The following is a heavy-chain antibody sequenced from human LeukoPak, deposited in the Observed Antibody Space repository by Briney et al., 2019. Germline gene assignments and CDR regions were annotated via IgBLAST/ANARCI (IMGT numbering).Heavy chain of an antibody. CDR2: IKQDGSEK. D-gene: IGHD5-18*01. CDR1: GFTFSSYW. V-gene: IGHV3-7*01. Sequence: GWSLRLSCAASGFTFSSYWMSWVGQAPGRGREWVANIKQDGSEKYYVDSVKGRFTISRDNAKNSLYLQMNSLRAEDTAVYYCARDDVDTAMVSYYYGMDVWGQGTTVTVSS. CDR3: ARDDVDTAMVSYYYGMDV. J-gene: IGHJ6*02.